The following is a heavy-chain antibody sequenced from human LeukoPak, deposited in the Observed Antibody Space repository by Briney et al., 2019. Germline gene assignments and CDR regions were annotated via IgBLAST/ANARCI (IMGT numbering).Heavy chain of an antibody. V-gene: IGHV3-43*02. D-gene: IGHD3-16*01. CDR3: ALLGDDAFDI. CDR1: GFTFDDYA. CDR2: ISGDGGST. J-gene: IGHJ3*02. Sequence: GGSLRLSCAASGFTFDDYAMHWVRQAPGKGLEWVSLISGDGGSTYYADSVEGRFTISRDNSKNSLYLQMNSLRTEDTALYYCALLGDDAFDIWGQGTMVTVSS.